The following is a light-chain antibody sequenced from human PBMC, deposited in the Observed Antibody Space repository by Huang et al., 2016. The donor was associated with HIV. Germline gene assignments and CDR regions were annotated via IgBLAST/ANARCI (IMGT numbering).Light chain of an antibody. J-gene: IGKJ4*01. CDR2: GST. V-gene: IGKV3-15*01. Sequence: IVMTQTPAPLPVSPGGRATLSCRASQSVGGNMAWYQQKPGQAPRLIIYGSTTRAAGVPARFSGSGSGTDFTLTIYNLQSEDFAVYYCQQYNNWHLTFGGGTTV. CDR3: QQYNNWHLT. CDR1: QSVGGN.